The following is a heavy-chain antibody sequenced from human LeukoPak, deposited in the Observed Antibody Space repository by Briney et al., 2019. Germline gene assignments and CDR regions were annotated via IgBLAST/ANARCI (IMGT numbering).Heavy chain of an antibody. D-gene: IGHD3-10*01. CDR1: GGSINNYF. CDR2: IYYSGST. J-gene: IGHJ4*02. CDR3: ARHLPRLSGSYYHVFDY. V-gene: IGHV4-59*08. Sequence: PSETLSLTCTVSGGSINNYFWSWLRQPPGKGLEWIAYIYYSGSTNSNPSLKSRVTISVDTSKNQFSLKLSSVTAADTAVYYCARHLPRLSGSYYHVFDYWGQGTLVTVSS.